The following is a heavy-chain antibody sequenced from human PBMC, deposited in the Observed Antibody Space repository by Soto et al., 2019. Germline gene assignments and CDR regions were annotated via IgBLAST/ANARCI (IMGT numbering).Heavy chain of an antibody. V-gene: IGHV1-18*01. D-gene: IGHD1-26*01. CDR2: ISAYNGNR. CDR3: ARALYRSGTYYAFDN. J-gene: IGHJ4*02. Sequence: QVPLVQSGPEVKKPGASVTVSCKTSGYTPTNYDIGWVRQAPGQGLEWMGWISAYNGNRNSAQKLQGRLTMTTDTPTKTAYMELRSLRSDDTAVYFCARALYRSGTYYAFDNWGQGTLVTVSS. CDR1: GYTPTNYD.